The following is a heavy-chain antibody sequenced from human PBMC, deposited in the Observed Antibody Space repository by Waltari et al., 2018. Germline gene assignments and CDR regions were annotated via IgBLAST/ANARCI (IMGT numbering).Heavy chain of an antibody. J-gene: IGHJ4*02. D-gene: IGHD1-26*01. CDR3: ARDGTTISGATRWSDS. V-gene: IGHV3-74*01. CDR2: INSEGYST. Sequence: EVQLVESGGGLVQPGGSLRLSCAASGFSFSSYWMHWVRQAPGKGLVWVSRINSEGYSTTYADSVRGRFTISRDNAKNTLYLQMNSLRVEDTAVYYCARDGTTISGATRWSDSWGQGTLVTVSS. CDR1: GFSFSSYW.